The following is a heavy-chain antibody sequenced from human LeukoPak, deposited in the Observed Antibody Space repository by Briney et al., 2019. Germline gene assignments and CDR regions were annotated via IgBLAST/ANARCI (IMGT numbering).Heavy chain of an antibody. D-gene: IGHD6-19*01. J-gene: IGHJ4*02. CDR2: IYYSGST. V-gene: IGHV4-59*08. CDR3: ARRAYSSGFDYIDY. Sequence: SSETLSLTCTVSGGSISSYYWSWIRQPPGKGLELIGFIYYSGSTSYNPSLKSRVTISVDTSKSQFSLKLSSVIAADTAVHYCARRAYSSGFDYIDYWGQGTMVTVSS. CDR1: GGSISSYY.